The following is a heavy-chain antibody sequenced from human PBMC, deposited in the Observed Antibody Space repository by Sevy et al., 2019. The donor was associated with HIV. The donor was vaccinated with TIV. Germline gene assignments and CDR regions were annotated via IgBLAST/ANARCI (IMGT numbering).Heavy chain of an antibody. Sequence: GESLKISCAASGFIFSSYGMHWVRQAPGKGLEWVAVIWYDGSNKYYADSVKGRFTISRDNSKNTLYLKMNSLRAEDTAVYYCARDGDTALGYYFDYWGQGTLVTVSS. CDR3: ARDGDTALGYYFDY. J-gene: IGHJ4*02. CDR2: IWYDGSNK. V-gene: IGHV3-33*01. D-gene: IGHD5-18*01. CDR1: GFIFSSYG.